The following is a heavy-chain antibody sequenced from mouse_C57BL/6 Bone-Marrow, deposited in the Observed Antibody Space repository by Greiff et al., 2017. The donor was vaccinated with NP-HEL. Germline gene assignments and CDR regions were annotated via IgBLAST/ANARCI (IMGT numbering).Heavy chain of an antibody. J-gene: IGHJ2*01. Sequence: VMLVESGAELVKPGASVKMSCKASGYTFTTYPIEWMKQNHGKSLEWIGNFHPYNDDTKYNEKFKGKATLTVEKSSSTVYLELSRLTSDDSAVYYCARRISNPYYFDYWGQGTTLTVSS. D-gene: IGHD4-1*01. CDR1: GYTFTTYP. CDR3: ARRISNPYYFDY. CDR2: FHPYNDDT. V-gene: IGHV1-47*01.